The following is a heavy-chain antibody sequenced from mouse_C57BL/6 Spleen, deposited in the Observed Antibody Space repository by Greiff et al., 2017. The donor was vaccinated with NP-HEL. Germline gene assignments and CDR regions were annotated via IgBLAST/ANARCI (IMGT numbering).Heavy chain of an antibody. J-gene: IGHJ1*03. CDR2: IDPSDSYT. V-gene: IGHV1-59*01. Sequence: VQLQQPGAELVRPGPSVKLSCKASGYTFTSYWMHWVKQRPGRGLEWIGVIDPSDSYTNYNQKFKGKATLTVDTSSSTAYMQLSSLTSEDSAVYYCARGADLLWDFDVGGTGTTVTVSS. CDR1: GYTFTSYW. CDR3: ARGADLLWDFDV. D-gene: IGHD2-10*01.